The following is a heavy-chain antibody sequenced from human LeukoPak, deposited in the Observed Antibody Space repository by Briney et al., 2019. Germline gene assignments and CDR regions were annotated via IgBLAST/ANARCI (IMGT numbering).Heavy chain of an antibody. CDR2: ISYDGSNK. CDR1: GFTFSSYG. Sequence: GRSLRLSCAASGFTFSSYGMHWVRQAPGKGLEWVAVISYDGSNKYYADSVKGRFTISRDNSTNTLYLQMNSLRAEDTAVYYCAKDLGSSPILDYWGQGTLVTVSS. V-gene: IGHV3-30*18. J-gene: IGHJ4*02. D-gene: IGHD1-26*01. CDR3: AKDLGSSPILDY.